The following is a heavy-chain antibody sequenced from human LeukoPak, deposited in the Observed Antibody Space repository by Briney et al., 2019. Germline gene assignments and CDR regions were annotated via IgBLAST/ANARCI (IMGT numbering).Heavy chain of an antibody. Sequence: SETLSLTCTVSGVSISSGDYYWSWIRQPPGKGLEWIGYIYHTGSTYYNPSLESRVTISADRSKNQFSLKLSPVTVADTAVYYCACEDYEGVDFWSGSLYWGQGTLVTVSS. CDR3: ACEDYEGVDFWSGSLY. CDR2: IYHTGST. D-gene: IGHD3-3*01. J-gene: IGHJ4*02. CDR1: GVSISSGDYY. V-gene: IGHV4-30-2*01.